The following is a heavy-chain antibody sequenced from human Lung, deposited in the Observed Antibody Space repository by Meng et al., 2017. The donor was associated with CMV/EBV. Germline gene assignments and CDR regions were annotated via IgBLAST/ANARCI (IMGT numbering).Heavy chain of an antibody. J-gene: IGHJ4*02. CDR2: INQGGSEK. D-gene: IGHD3-22*01. V-gene: IGHV3-7*01. Sequence: GESLKISCAASGFTFSTYWMSWVRQAPGRGLEWVANINQGGSEKYYVASVMGRFTVSRDNAKNSLYLQMNSLRAEDTAIYYCATSSSGFVDNWGQRALVTISS. CDR3: ATSSSGFVDN. CDR1: GFTFSTYW.